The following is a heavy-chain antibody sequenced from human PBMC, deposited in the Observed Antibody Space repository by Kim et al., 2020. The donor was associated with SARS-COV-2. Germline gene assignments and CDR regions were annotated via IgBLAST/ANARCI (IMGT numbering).Heavy chain of an antibody. CDR2: IYYSGST. D-gene: IGHD3-22*01. CDR3: ARESGNYYDSSGYYSLEYYYYMDV. Sequence: SETLSLTCTVSGGSISSGGYYWSWIRQHPGKGLEWIGYIYYSGSTYYNPSLKSRVTISVDTSKNQFSLKLSSVTAADTAVYYCARESGNYYDSSGYYSLEYYYYMDVWGKGTTVTVSS. CDR1: GGSISSGGYY. V-gene: IGHV4-31*03. J-gene: IGHJ6*03.